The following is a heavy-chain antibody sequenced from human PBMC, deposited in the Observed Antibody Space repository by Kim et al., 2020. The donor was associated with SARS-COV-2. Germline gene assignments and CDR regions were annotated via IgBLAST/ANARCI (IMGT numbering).Heavy chain of an antibody. Sequence: SETLSLTCTVSGGSISSYYWSWIRQPPGKGLEWIGYIYYSGSTNYNPSLKSRVTISVDTSKNQFSLKLSSVTAADTAVYYCARGPVLRFLEWSYWGQGTLVTVSS. J-gene: IGHJ4*02. CDR3: ARGPVLRFLEWSY. V-gene: IGHV4-59*01. CDR2: IYYSGST. CDR1: GGSISSYY. D-gene: IGHD3-3*01.